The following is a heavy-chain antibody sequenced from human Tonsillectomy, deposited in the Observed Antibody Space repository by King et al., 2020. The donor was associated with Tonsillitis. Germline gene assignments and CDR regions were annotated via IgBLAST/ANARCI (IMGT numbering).Heavy chain of an antibody. CDR2: INPNSGGT. CDR1: GYTFTGYY. Sequence: QLVQSGAEVKKPGASVKVSCKASGYTFTGYYMYWVRQAPGQGPEWMVWINPNSGGTNSAQKFQDRVTMTRDTSISTAYMELSRLRSDDTAMYYCVRSSGWSDYWGQGTLVTVSS. J-gene: IGHJ4*02. V-gene: IGHV1-2*02. D-gene: IGHD6-19*01. CDR3: VRSSGWSDY.